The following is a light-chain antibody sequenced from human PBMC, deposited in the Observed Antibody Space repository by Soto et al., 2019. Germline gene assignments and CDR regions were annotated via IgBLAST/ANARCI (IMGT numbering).Light chain of an antibody. CDR3: KQSYSTPIS. CDR1: QSISSH. V-gene: IGKV1-39*01. Sequence: DIRMTQSPSSLSASVGDTFTISCRSSQSISSHLNWYQQKPGKAPNRLMYTASNLQSGVPSRFSGSGSGTDFTLNISSLQPEDVATYYCKQSYSTPISFGQGTRLEIK. J-gene: IGKJ5*01. CDR2: TAS.